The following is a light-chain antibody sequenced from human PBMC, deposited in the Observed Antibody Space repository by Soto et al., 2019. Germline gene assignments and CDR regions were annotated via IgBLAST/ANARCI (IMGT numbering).Light chain of an antibody. CDR1: QSVSSSF. CDR3: QQYGSSPRT. V-gene: IGKV3-20*01. CDR2: GVS. J-gene: IGKJ2*01. Sequence: EIVLTQSPGTLSLSPGERATLSCRASQSVSSSFLAWYQQKPGQASRLLIYGVSSRATGIPDRFSGSGSGTDFTLTISRLEPEDFAVYYCQQYGSSPRTFGQGTKLEIK.